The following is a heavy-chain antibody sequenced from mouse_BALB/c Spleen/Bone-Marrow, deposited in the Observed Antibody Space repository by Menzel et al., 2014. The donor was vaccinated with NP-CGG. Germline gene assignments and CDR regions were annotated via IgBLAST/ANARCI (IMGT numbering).Heavy chain of an antibody. J-gene: IGHJ3*01. Sequence: VQLQQSGAELAKPGASVKMSCKASGYTFTSYWMRWVKQRPGQGLEWIGYINPSTGYTEYNQKFKDKATLTADKSSSTAYMQLSSLTSEDSAVYFCARGRFAYWGQGTLVTVSA. CDR1: GYTFTSYW. V-gene: IGHV1-7*01. CDR2: INPSTGYT. CDR3: ARGRFAY.